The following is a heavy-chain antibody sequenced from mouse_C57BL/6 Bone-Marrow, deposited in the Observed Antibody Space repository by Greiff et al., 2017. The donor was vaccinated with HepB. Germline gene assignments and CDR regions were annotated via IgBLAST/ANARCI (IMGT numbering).Heavy chain of an antibody. D-gene: IGHD2-5*01. CDR3: GYYSNLWYDMDY. Sequence: VKLMESGPGLVQPSQCLSITCTVSGFSLTSYGVHWVRQSPGKGLEWLGVIWRGGSTDYNAAFMSRLSITKDNSNSQVFFKMNSLRADDTAIYYCGYYSNLWYDMDYWGQGTTVTVAS. J-gene: IGHJ4*01. CDR1: GFSLTSYG. CDR2: IWRGGST. V-gene: IGHV2-5*01.